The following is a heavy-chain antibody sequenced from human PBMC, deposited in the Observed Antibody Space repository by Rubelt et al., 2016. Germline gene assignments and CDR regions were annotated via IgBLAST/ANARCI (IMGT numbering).Heavy chain of an antibody. CDR3: ARDNTMGRFDP. Sequence: VQLVESGGGVVQPGRSLRLSCAASGFTFSSYGMHWVRQAPGKGLMWVSRINSDGSSTSYAGSVKGRFTISRDNAKNTLYLQMNSLRAEDTAVYYCARDNTMGRFDPWGQGTLVTVSS. J-gene: IGHJ5*02. D-gene: IGHD5-24*01. V-gene: IGHV3-74*01. CDR1: GFTFSSYG. CDR2: INSDGSST.